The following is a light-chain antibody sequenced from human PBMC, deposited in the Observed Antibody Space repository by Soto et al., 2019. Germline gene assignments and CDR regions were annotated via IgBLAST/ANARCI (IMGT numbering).Light chain of an antibody. J-gene: IGKJ1*01. CDR1: QGIRND. CDR3: LQHDTYPLT. V-gene: IGKV1-17*01. Sequence: DIQMTPSPSSLSASVGDRVTITCRASQGIRNDLLGWYQQKPGKAPKCLIYVVSSLQSGVPSRFSGSGSGTEFTLTNSSLQPEDFATYDCLQHDTYPLTLGQGTKVEIK. CDR2: VVS.